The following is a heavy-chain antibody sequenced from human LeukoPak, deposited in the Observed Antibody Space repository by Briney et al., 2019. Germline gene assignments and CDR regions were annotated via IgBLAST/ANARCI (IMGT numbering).Heavy chain of an antibody. CDR3: ARAAYHYSSGWYSGPETNWFDP. CDR1: GGSISSGSYY. V-gene: IGHV4-61*02. CDR2: IYTSGST. Sequence: SETLSLTCTVSGGSISSGSYYWNWIRQPAGKGLEWIGRIYTSGSTNYNPSLKSRVTISVDTSKNQFSLKLSSVTAADTAVYYCARAAYHYSSGWYSGPETNWFDPWGQGTLVTVSS. D-gene: IGHD6-19*01. J-gene: IGHJ5*02.